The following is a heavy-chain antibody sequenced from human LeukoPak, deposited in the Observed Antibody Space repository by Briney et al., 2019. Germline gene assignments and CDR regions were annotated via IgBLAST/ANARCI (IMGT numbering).Heavy chain of an antibody. D-gene: IGHD3-10*01. Sequence: GSLRLSCAASGFTFSSYSMNWVRQAPGKGLEWVSYISSSSSTIYYADSVKGRFTISRDNAKNSLYLQMNSLRAEDTAVYYCARDLGYYGSGSYYPEYFDYWGQGTLVTVSS. CDR2: ISSSSSTI. J-gene: IGHJ4*02. V-gene: IGHV3-48*04. CDR3: ARDLGYYGSGSYYPEYFDY. CDR1: GFTFSSYS.